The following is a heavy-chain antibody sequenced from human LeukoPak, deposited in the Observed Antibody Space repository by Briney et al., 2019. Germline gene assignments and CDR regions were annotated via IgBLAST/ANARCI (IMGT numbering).Heavy chain of an antibody. CDR3: ARGGSYGDYSGD. J-gene: IGHJ4*02. D-gene: IGHD4-17*01. V-gene: IGHV3-21*01. CDR1: GFTFSSYS. Sequence: GGSLRLSCAPSGFTFSSYSRNWVRQAPGKGLEWVSSISSSSSYIYYADSVKGRFTISRDNAKNSLYLQMNSLRAEDTAVYYCARGGSYGDYSGDWGQGTLVTVSS. CDR2: ISSSSSYI.